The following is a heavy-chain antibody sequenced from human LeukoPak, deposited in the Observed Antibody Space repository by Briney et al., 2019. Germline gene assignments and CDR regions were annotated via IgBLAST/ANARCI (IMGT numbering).Heavy chain of an antibody. CDR1: VYTFTSYG. J-gene: IGHJ4*02. D-gene: IGHD5-18*01. CDR3: ARVPQLWPEGDY. Sequence: GASVTVSCKASVYTFTSYGISWVRQAPGQGLEWMGWISAYNGNTNYAQKLQGRVTMTTDTSTSTAYMELRSLRSDDTAVYYCARVPQLWPEGDYWGQGTLVTVSS. V-gene: IGHV1-18*01. CDR2: ISAYNGNT.